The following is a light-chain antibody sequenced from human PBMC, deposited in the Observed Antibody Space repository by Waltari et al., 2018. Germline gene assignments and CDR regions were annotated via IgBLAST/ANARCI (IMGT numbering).Light chain of an antibody. J-gene: IGKJ5*01. CDR1: QGIQKY. CDR3: QQYGNLPPSVT. V-gene: IGKV1-33*01. CDR2: DAS. Sequence: DIQLTQSPSSLSASVGDSVTITCQASQGIQKYLNWYQQKPGKPPNLLIYDASTLETGVPSRFSGSGSGRHFTLTISSLQPEDIATYYCQQYGNLPPSVTFGQGTRMEIK.